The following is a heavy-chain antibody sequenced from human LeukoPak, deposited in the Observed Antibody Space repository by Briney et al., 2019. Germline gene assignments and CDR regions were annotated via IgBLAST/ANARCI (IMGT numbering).Heavy chain of an antibody. CDR1: GFTFSSYA. Sequence: GGSLRLSCAASGFTFSSYAMSWVRQAPGKGLEWVSAISGSGGSTYYADSVKGRFTISRDNSKNTLYLQTNSLRAEDTAVYYCAKVVGRWLVLHLLCYFDYWGQGTLVTVSS. CDR2: ISGSGGST. D-gene: IGHD6-19*01. J-gene: IGHJ4*02. CDR3: AKVVGRWLVLHLLCYFDY. V-gene: IGHV3-23*01.